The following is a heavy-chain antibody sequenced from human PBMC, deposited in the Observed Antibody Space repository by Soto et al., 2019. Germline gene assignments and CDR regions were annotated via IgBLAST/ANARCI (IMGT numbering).Heavy chain of an antibody. J-gene: IGHJ4*02. CDR2: ISDNGGTT. V-gene: IGHV3-23*01. Sequence: EVQVLESGGGLVQPGGSLRLSCAASGFTFSTYAMSWVRQAPGKGLEWVSAISDNGGTTYYANSVMGRFTISRDNTKNTLFLQMDSLRAEDTAVYYCAKEPLAQGSGWHGDYWGQGTLVTVSS. CDR1: GFTFSTYA. D-gene: IGHD6-19*01. CDR3: AKEPLAQGSGWHGDY.